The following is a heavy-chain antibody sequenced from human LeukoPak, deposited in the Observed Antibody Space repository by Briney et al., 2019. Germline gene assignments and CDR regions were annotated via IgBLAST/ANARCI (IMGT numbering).Heavy chain of an antibody. V-gene: IGHV1-2*02. Sequence: GAPVKPSCKASGYTFTVYYMHWVRQAPGQGLEWMGWINPNSGGTNYAQKFQGRITMTRDTSISTAYMELSSLRSDDTAVYYCARQRDGYNVVGLKYWGLGTLVTVSS. CDR1: GYTFTVYY. J-gene: IGHJ4*02. CDR2: INPNSGGT. D-gene: IGHD5-24*01. CDR3: ARQRDGYNVVGLKY.